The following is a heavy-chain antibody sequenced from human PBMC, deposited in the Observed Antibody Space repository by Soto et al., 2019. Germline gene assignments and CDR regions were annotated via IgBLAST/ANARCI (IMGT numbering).Heavy chain of an antibody. CDR3: ARDEDIVVVVAATNDAFDI. J-gene: IGHJ3*02. CDR1: GFTFSSYA. D-gene: IGHD2-15*01. V-gene: IGHV3-23*01. Sequence: GSLRLSCAASGFTFSSYAMSWVRQAPGKGLEWVAVISGSGGSTYYADSVKGRFTISRDNSKNTLYLQMNSLRAEDTAVYYCARDEDIVVVVAATNDAFDIWGQGTMVTVSS. CDR2: ISGSGGST.